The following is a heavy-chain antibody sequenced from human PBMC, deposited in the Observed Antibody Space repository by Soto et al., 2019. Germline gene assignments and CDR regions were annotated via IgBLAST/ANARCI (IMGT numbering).Heavy chain of an antibody. CDR3: ARDYRGDSSGWSSEYYFDY. CDR2: ITPSGGST. J-gene: IGHJ4*02. CDR1: GYTFTSYY. D-gene: IGHD6-19*01. Sequence: QVQLVQSGAEVKKPGASVKVSCKASGYTFTSYYMHWVRQAPGQGLEWMGIITPSGGSTSYAQKVQGRVTMTRDTSTSTGYMELSSLRSEDTAVYYCARDYRGDSSGWSSEYYFDYWGQGTLFTVSS. V-gene: IGHV1-46*03.